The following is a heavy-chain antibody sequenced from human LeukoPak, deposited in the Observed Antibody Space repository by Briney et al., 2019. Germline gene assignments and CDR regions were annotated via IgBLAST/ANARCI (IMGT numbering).Heavy chain of an antibody. V-gene: IGHV3-23*01. Sequence: GGSLRLSCAASGFTFSSYAMSWVRQAPGKGLEWVSAISGSGGSTYYADSVKGRFTISRDNSKNTLYLQMDSLRAEDTAVYYCAKARGGQYYFDYWGQGTLVTVSS. CDR1: GFTFSSYA. CDR2: ISGSGGST. D-gene: IGHD2-15*01. J-gene: IGHJ4*02. CDR3: AKARGGQYYFDY.